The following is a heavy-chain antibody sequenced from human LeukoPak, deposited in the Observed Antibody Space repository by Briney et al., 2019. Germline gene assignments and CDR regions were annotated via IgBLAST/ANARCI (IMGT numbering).Heavy chain of an antibody. J-gene: IGHJ4*02. CDR1: GFTFSTYS. D-gene: IGHD6-19*01. CDR2: ITGSSSYI. CDR3: ARDRSSGWYDY. Sequence: GGSLRLSCAASGFTFSTYSMNWVRQAPGKGLEWVSSITGSSSYIYYADSMKGRFTISRDNAENSLYLQMSSLRAEDTAVYYCARDRSSGWYDYWGQGTLVTVSS. V-gene: IGHV3-21*01.